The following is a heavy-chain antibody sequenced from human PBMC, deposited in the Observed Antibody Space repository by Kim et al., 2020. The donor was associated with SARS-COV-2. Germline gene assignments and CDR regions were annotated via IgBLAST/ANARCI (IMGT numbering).Heavy chain of an antibody. CDR2: ISSSSTLI. J-gene: IGHJ4*02. Sequence: GGSLRLSCAASGFTFSSSEMNWVRQAPGKGLEWVSYISSSSTLIYYADSVRGRFTISRDNAENSVYLQMKSLRPEDTAVYYCARQSGNWWALDYWGQGTL. CDR3: ARQSGNWWALDY. V-gene: IGHV3-48*03. D-gene: IGHD2-8*02. CDR1: GFTFSSSE.